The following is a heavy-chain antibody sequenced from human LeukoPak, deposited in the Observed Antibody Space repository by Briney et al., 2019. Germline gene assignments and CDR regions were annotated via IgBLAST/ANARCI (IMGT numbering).Heavy chain of an antibody. CDR2: IWYDGSNK. CDR1: GFIFSSYG. J-gene: IGHJ4*02. D-gene: IGHD1-26*01. CDR3: ARVGWELHIDY. V-gene: IGHV3-33*01. Sequence: PGGSLRLSCAASGFIFSSYGMHWVRQAPGKGLEWVAVIWYDGSNKYYADSVKGRFTISRDNSKNTLYLQMNSLRAEDTAVYYCARVGWELHIDYWGQGTLVTVSS.